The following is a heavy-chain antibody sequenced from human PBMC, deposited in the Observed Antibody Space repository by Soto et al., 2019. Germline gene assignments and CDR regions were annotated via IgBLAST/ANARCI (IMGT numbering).Heavy chain of an antibody. CDR1: GFTFSSYA. J-gene: IGHJ3*02. CDR2: ISGSGSRT. Sequence: GESLKISCAASGFTFSSYAMSWVRQAPGKGLEWVSAISGSGSRTYYADSVKGRFTFSRDNSKKTLYLQMNSLRAEDTAVYFCAKGTYRDYVYWDHAFEIWGQGTMVTVSS. D-gene: IGHD4-17*01. V-gene: IGHV3-23*01. CDR3: AKGTYRDYVYWDHAFEI.